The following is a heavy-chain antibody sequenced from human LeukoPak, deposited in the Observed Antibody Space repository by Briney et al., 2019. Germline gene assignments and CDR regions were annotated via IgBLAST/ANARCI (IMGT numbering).Heavy chain of an antibody. J-gene: IGHJ3*02. CDR2: INHSGSS. CDR3: ARQLPRSGRKLITMVRGVQSPNAFDI. D-gene: IGHD3-10*01. CDR1: GGSFSGYY. V-gene: IGHV4-34*01. Sequence: SETLSLTCAVYGGSFSGYYWSWIRQPPGKGLEWIGEINHSGSSNYNPSLKSRVTISVDTSRNQFSLNLNSVTAADTAVYYCARQLPRSGRKLITMVRGVQSPNAFDIWGQGTMVTVSS.